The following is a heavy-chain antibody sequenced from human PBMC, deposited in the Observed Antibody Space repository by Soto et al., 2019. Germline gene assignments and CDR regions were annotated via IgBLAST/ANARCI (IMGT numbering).Heavy chain of an antibody. CDR3: AREDPPSLT. CDR2: ISAYNGNT. J-gene: IGHJ5*02. Sequence: QVQLVQSGAEVKKPGASVKVSCKASGYTFTSYGISWVRQAPGQGLEWMGWISAYNGNTNYAQKLQGRVTMTTDTPTSTAYLELRSLRSAAPAVYYCAREDPPSLTWGQGTLVTVSS. V-gene: IGHV1-18*01. CDR1: GYTFTSYG. D-gene: IGHD2-2*01.